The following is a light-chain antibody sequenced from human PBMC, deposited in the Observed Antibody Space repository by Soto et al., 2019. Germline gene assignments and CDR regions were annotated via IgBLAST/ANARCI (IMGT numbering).Light chain of an antibody. CDR2: GAS. CDR1: QSVSSSH. CDR3: QQCGGSPLFT. V-gene: IGKV3-20*01. Sequence: EIVLTQSPGTLSLSPGERATLSCRASQSVSSSHLAWYQQKPGQAPRLLIYGASSRATGIPDRFSGSGSGTDFTLTISRLEPEDVAVYYCQQCGGSPLFTFGPGTKVDIK. J-gene: IGKJ3*01.